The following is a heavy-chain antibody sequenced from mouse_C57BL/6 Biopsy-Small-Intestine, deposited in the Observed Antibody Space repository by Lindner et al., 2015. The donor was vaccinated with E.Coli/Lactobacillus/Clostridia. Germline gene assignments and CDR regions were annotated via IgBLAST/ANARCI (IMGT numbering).Heavy chain of an antibody. CDR3: ARQGKRPDLIWLNPFDY. J-gene: IGHJ2*01. CDR1: GYSFTGNS. Sequence: VQLQESGPEVVKPGESVKISCKASGYSFTGNSMNWVMQSHGKNLEWIGRINPDNGDTFYSQKLKGKATLTVDKSSRTVHMELRSLTSEDSAVYYCARQGKRPDLIWLNPFDYWGQGTTLTVSS. V-gene: IGHV1-20*01. CDR2: INPDNGDT. D-gene: IGHD2-2*01.